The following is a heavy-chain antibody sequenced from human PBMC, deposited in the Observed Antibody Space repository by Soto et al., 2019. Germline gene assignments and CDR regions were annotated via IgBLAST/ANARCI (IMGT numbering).Heavy chain of an antibody. Sequence: GGSLRLSCAVSGFTFIDHYMSWIRQAPGKGLEWISYISGSGSIIYYADSVKGRFTISRDNAKNSLYLQMNSLRAEDTAVYYCARDRTSGTIDYWGQGTLVTVSS. CDR1: GFTFIDHY. CDR3: ARDRTSGTIDY. V-gene: IGHV3-11*01. J-gene: IGHJ4*02. CDR2: ISGSGSII.